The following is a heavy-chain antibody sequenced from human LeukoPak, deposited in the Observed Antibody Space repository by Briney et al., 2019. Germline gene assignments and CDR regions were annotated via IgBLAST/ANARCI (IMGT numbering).Heavy chain of an antibody. CDR2: IKQAGSEK. J-gene: IGHJ6*03. V-gene: IGHV3-7*01. CDR3: ARVDDFWSGSAPHSYYYYMDL. CDR1: GFTFKNYW. D-gene: IGHD3-3*01. Sequence: VSLRLSCAASGFTFKNYWMTWVRQVPGKGLEWVANIKQAGSEKFYVDSVKGRFTISRDDAKKSLYLQMSSLRADDTAVYYCARVDDFWSGSAPHSYYYYMDLWGKGTTVTVSS.